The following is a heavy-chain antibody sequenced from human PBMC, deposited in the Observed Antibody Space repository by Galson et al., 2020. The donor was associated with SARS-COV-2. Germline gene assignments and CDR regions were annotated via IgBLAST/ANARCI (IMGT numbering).Heavy chain of an antibody. D-gene: IGHD4-17*01. V-gene: IGHV3-30*04. Sequence: LSLTCAASGFTLSTYSMHWVRQAPGKGLEWVAIISYDGSTRYKSDFVKGRFTISRDNSRNTLYLQMNSVRGEDTAVYYCAREGPSVTTSEIDYWGQGTLVTVSA. J-gene: IGHJ4*02. CDR3: AREGPSVTTSEIDY. CDR2: ISYDGSTR. CDR1: GFTLSTYS.